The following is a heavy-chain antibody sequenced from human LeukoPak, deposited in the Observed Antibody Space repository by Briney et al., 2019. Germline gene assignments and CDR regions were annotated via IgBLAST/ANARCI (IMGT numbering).Heavy chain of an antibody. CDR1: GFSFNSYW. CDR2: INPAGSDT. Sequence: HSGGSLRPSCAASGFSFNSYWMTWVRQAPGRGLEWVANINPAGSDTYYVDPVKGRFTISRDNAKNLVYLQMNSLRAEDTAVYSCGRFGYVAAVDLRGQGTLVTVSS. D-gene: IGHD2-15*01. CDR3: GRFGYVAAVDL. V-gene: IGHV3-7*03. J-gene: IGHJ4*02.